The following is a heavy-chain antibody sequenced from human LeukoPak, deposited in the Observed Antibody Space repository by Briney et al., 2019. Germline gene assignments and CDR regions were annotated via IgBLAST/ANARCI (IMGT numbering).Heavy chain of an antibody. D-gene: IGHD5-12*01. CDR1: GFTVSSNY. CDR2: IYSGGST. Sequence: GGSLRLSCAASGFTVSSNYMSWVRQAPGKGLEWVSVIYSGGSTYYADSVKGRFTISRDNSKNTLYLQMNSLRAEDTAVYYCAKDTVKVTTIRRVPHYMDVWGKGTTVTISS. V-gene: IGHV3-66*01. CDR3: AKDTVKVTTIRRVPHYMDV. J-gene: IGHJ6*03.